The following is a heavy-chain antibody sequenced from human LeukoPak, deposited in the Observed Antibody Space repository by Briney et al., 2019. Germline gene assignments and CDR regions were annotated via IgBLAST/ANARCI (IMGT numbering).Heavy chain of an antibody. CDR1: GYTFTGYS. J-gene: IGHJ5*02. Sequence: ASVKVSCKASGYTFTGYSINWVRQAPGQGLEFMGWINTNTGNPTYAQGFTGRFVFSLDTSVTTAYLQISSLKADDTAVYYCARPSRDCDVTNCYKVVGHWGQGTLVTVSS. CDR3: ARPSRDCDVTNCYKVVGH. V-gene: IGHV7-4-1*02. CDR2: INTNTGNP. D-gene: IGHD2-2*02.